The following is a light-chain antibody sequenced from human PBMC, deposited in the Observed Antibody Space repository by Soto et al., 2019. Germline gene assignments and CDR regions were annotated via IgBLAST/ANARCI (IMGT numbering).Light chain of an antibody. CDR1: SGSIASNY. CDR2: DDN. V-gene: IGLV6-57*03. J-gene: IGLJ2*01. CDR3: QSYGTSTVI. Sequence: NFMLTQPHSVSESPGKTVTISCTRSSGSIASNYVQWYQQRPGSAPTTLIYDDNQRPSGVPDRFSGSIDSSSNSASLTISGLKTEDEADYYYQSYGTSTVIFGGGTKLTVL.